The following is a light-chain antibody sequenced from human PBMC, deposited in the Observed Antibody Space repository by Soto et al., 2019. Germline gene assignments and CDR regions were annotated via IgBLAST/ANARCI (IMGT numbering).Light chain of an antibody. Sequence: QSALTQPASVSGSPGQSITISCTGTSSDVGSYNYVSWYQLHPGKAPKLMIYEVSNRPSGVSNRFSGSKSGDTASLTISGLQAEDEADYYCSSYTTRTTLYVFGTRTKLTVL. CDR2: EVS. CDR1: SSDVGSYNY. J-gene: IGLJ1*01. CDR3: SSYTTRTTLYV. V-gene: IGLV2-14*01.